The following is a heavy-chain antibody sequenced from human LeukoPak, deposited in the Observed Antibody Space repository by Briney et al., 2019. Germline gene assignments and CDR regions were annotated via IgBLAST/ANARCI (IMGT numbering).Heavy chain of an antibody. V-gene: IGHV3-21*01. CDR2: ISSSSSYI. J-gene: IGHJ6*03. CDR3: ARSIKGYYYYYMDV. CDR1: GFTFSSYS. D-gene: IGHD3-3*02. Sequence: GGSLRLSCAASGFTFSSYSMNWVRQAPGKGLEWVSSISSSSSYIYYADSVKGRFTISRDNAKNSLCLQMNSLRAEDTAVYYCARSIKGYYYYYMDVWGKGTTVTVSS.